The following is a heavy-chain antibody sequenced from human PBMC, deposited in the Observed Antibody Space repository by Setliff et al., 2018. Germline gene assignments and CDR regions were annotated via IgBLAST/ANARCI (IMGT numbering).Heavy chain of an antibody. J-gene: IGHJ5*02. CDR1: GFSFSAHG. D-gene: IGHD3-3*01. V-gene: IGHV3-20*04. CDR3: ARDSRARITIFGVVTNWFDP. Sequence: GGSLRLSCAASGFSFSAHGMNWVRQRPGKGLERVSTINWDGRTTAYADSVKGRFTISTDTSKSTLYLQMNSLRAEDTAVYYCARDSRARITIFGVVTNWFDPWGQGTLVTVSS. CDR2: INWDGRTT.